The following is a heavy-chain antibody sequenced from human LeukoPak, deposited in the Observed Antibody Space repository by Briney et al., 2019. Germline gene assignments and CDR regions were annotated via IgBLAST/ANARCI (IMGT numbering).Heavy chain of an antibody. Sequence: ASLKLSSKASGYTFTSYGISCVPQAPGPGLEWMGWISDYNGNTNYAQKLQGRVTMTTDTSTSTAYMELRSLRSDDTAVYYCAKSGSRYYFDYWGQGTLVTVSS. D-gene: IGHD1-26*01. V-gene: IGHV1-18*01. CDR1: GYTFTSYG. CDR3: AKSGSRYYFDY. CDR2: ISDYNGNT. J-gene: IGHJ4*02.